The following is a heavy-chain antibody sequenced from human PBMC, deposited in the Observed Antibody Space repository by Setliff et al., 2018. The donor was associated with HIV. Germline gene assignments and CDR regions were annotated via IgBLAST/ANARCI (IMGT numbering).Heavy chain of an antibody. CDR3: ARSPRIGVAGEFEY. J-gene: IGHJ4*02. CDR1: GGSISSGSYY. D-gene: IGHD6-19*01. CDR2: IYYSGST. Sequence: SETLSLTCTVSGGSISSGSYYWSWIRQPAGKGLEWIGHIYYSGSTNYNPSLKSRVTISVDTSRNQFSLNLSSVTAADTAVYYCARSPRIGVAGEFEYWGQGTLVTVSS. V-gene: IGHV4-61*10.